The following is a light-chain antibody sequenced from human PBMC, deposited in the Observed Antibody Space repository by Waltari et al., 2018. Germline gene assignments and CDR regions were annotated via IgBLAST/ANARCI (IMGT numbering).Light chain of an antibody. J-gene: IGKJ3*01. Sequence: VLTPSPLYLPVIPGQPASISCRSSQSLQHSDGKIYLNWLQQKPGQRPRRLIYQASRRDSAFPDRFSGSGAGTNVKLKISRVEPEDVGLYFCVQGANVPPTFGPGTKLDI. CDR1: QSLQHSDGKIY. CDR2: QAS. CDR3: VQGANVPPT. V-gene: IGKV2-30*02.